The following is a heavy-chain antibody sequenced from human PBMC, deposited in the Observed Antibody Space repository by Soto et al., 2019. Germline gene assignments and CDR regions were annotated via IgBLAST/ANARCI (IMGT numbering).Heavy chain of an antibody. J-gene: IGHJ4*02. V-gene: IGHV4-4*02. CDR2: IYHSGST. D-gene: IGHD2-8*01. CDR3: TTKPGGLNFGFQS. CDR1: GASVSSGGW. Sequence: QVQLQESGPGLVEPSGTLSLTCTVSGASVSSGGWWTWLRQPPGKGLEWIGEIYHSGSTNYNPSLKSRXXXXRXXXXXXXXXXXXXXTAADTALYYCTTKPGGLNFGFQSWGQGTLVTVSS.